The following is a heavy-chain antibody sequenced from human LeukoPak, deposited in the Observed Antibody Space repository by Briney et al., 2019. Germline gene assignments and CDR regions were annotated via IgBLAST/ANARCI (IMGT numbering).Heavy chain of an antibody. D-gene: IGHD3-10*01. CDR1: GFTFSSYG. Sequence: GGSLRLSCAASGFTFSSYGMHWVRQAPGKGPEWVAVISYDGSNKYYADSVKGRFTISRDNSKNTLYLQMNSLRAEDTAVYYCAKDDEGGTMVRGVIITSYPDYWGQGTLVTVSS. V-gene: IGHV3-30*18. J-gene: IGHJ4*02. CDR2: ISYDGSNK. CDR3: AKDDEGGTMVRGVIITSYPDY.